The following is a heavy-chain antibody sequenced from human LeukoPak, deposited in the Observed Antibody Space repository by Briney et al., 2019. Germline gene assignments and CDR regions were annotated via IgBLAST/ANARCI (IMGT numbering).Heavy chain of an antibody. V-gene: IGHV4-34*01. D-gene: IGHD3-22*01. Sequence: SETLSLTCAVYGGSFSGYYWSWIRQPPGKGLEWIGEINHSGSTNYNPSLKSRVTISVDTSKNRFSLTLSSVTAADTAVYYCAADYYDSSGYLGYFDYWGQGTLVTVSS. J-gene: IGHJ4*02. CDR2: INHSGST. CDR1: GGSFSGYY. CDR3: AADYYDSSGYLGYFDY.